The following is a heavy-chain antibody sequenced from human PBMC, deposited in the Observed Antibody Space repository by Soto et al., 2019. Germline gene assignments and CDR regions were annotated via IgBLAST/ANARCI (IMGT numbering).Heavy chain of an antibody. D-gene: IGHD3-22*01. J-gene: IGHJ5*02. V-gene: IGHV1-69*13. CDR2: IIPIFGTA. CDR1: GGTFSSYA. Sequence: SVKVSCKASGGTFSSYAISWVRQAPGQGLEWMGGIIPIFGTANYAQKFQGRVTVAADESTSTAYMELSSLRSEDTAVYYCAREFDDSSGYHWFDPWGQGTLVTVSS. CDR3: AREFDDSSGYHWFDP.